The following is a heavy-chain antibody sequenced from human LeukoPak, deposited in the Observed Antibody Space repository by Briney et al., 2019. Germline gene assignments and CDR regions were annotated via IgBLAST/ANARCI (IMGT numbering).Heavy chain of an antibody. D-gene: IGHD5-12*01. CDR2: ISYDGSNK. CDR3: AKDLSPGYPSGMDV. V-gene: IGHV3-30*18. J-gene: IGHJ6*02. CDR1: GFTFSCYG. Sequence: GGSLRLSCAASGFTFSCYGMHWVRQAPGKGLEWVAVISYDGSNKYYADSVKGRFTISRDNSKNTLYLQMNSLRAEDTAVYYCAKDLSPGYPSGMDVWGQGTTVTVSS.